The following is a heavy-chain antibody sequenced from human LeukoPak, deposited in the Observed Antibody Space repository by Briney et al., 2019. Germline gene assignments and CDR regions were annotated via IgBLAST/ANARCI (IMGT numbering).Heavy chain of an antibody. CDR3: ARGAQICSSPSCFAAQGDS. D-gene: IGHD2-2*01. CDR2: IIPIFGTA. CDR1: GGTFSSYA. Sequence: SVKDSCKASGGTFSSYAISWVRQAPGQGLEWMGGIIPIFGTANYAQKFQGRVTIAADESTSTAYMELSSLRSEDTAVYYCARGAQICSSPSCFAAQGDSWGQGTLVTVSS. V-gene: IGHV1-69*13. J-gene: IGHJ4*02.